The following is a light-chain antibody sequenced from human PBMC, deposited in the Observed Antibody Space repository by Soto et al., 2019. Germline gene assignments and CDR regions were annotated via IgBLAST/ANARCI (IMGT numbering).Light chain of an antibody. CDR3: QQYNNWPPIT. V-gene: IGKV3-15*01. J-gene: IGKJ5*01. CDR2: DAS. Sequence: EVVLTQSPATLSVSPGDRATVSCRASQYIGSAVAWYHQRSGQAPRLLIFDASIRVPTTPARFSGSVSGTEFTLTISTLQAEDVAIYHCQQYNNWPPITFGQGTRLEIK. CDR1: QYIGSA.